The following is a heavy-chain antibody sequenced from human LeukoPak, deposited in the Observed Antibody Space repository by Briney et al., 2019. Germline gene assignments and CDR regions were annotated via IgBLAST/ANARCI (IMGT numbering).Heavy chain of an antibody. CDR2: THYSGNA. D-gene: IGHD3-10*01. Sequence: PSETLSLTCTVSGGSITGSGYVWGWIRQPPGKGLEWIGTTHYSGNAYYSPSLESRVSISVDTSKNQFSLKLSSVTAADTAIYYCASTPSNLKFGEFWGQGTLVIVSS. CDR3: ASTPSNLKFGEF. CDR1: GGSITGSGYV. J-gene: IGHJ4*02. V-gene: IGHV4-39*01.